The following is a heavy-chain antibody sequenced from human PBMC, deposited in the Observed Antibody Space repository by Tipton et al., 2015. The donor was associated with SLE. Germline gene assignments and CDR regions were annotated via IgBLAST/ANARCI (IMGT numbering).Heavy chain of an antibody. V-gene: IGHV3-23*01. CDR3: ATPGGRGFSPWDN. D-gene: IGHD2-15*01. Sequence: GSLRLSCAASGFTLNNYVMNWVRQAPGKGLEWVSVISSSGDAPYYADSVKGRFTISRDNSKNTLYLQMNGLRAEDTAVYHCATPGGRGFSPWDNWGPGTLVTVSS. CDR2: ISSSGDAP. CDR1: GFTLNNYV. J-gene: IGHJ4*02.